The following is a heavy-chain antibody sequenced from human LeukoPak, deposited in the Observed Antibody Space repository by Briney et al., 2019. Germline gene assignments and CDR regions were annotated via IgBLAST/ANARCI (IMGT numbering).Heavy chain of an antibody. J-gene: IGHJ6*03. D-gene: IGHD2-2*01. V-gene: IGHV4-31*03. Sequence: SETLSLTCTVSGGSISSGGYYWSCIRQHPGKGLEWIGYIYYSGSTYYNPSLKSRVTISVDTSKNQFSLKLSSVTAADTAVYYCARAPKYQLLQSFYYYMDGWGKGTTVTVSS. CDR1: GGSISSGGYY. CDR2: IYYSGST. CDR3: ARAPKYQLLQSFYYYMDG.